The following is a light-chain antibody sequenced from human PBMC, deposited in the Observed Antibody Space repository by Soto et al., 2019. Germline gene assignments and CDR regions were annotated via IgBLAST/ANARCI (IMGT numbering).Light chain of an antibody. J-gene: IGLJ2*01. CDR3: TAWDDSLNGVV. Sequence: QSVLTQPPSASGTPGQRVTISCSGSSSNIGSNTVNWYRQLPGTAPKLLIYTNNQRPSGVPDRFSGSKSGTSASLAISGLQSDDEADYYCTAWDDSLNGVVFDGGTKLTVL. CDR2: TNN. CDR1: SSNIGSNT. V-gene: IGLV1-44*01.